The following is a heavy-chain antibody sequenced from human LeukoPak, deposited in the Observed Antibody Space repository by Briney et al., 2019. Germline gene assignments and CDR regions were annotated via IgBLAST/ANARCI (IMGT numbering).Heavy chain of an antibody. CDR3: ARSTYYYDSSSYEN. V-gene: IGHV1-46*01. J-gene: IGHJ4*02. CDR2: ISPSGGST. D-gene: IGHD3-22*01. Sequence: ASVKVSCKAFGYTFTSNYMHWVRQAPGQGLEWMGVISPSGGSTSYAQKFQGRVTMTRDMSTSTVYMELSSLRSEDTAVYYCARSTYYYDSSSYENWGQGTQVTVSS. CDR1: GYTFTSNY.